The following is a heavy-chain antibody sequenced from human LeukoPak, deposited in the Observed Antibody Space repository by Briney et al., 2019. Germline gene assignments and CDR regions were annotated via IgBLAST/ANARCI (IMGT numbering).Heavy chain of an antibody. Sequence: GASVKVSCKASGYTFTSYGISWVRQAPGQGLEWMGWISAYNGNTNYAQKLQGRVTMTTDTSTSTAYMELRSLRSDDTAVYYCARGGVRYFDWLPFDYWGQGTLVTVSS. CDR2: ISAYNGNT. D-gene: IGHD3-9*01. V-gene: IGHV1-18*01. CDR1: GYTFTSYG. J-gene: IGHJ4*02. CDR3: ARGGVRYFDWLPFDY.